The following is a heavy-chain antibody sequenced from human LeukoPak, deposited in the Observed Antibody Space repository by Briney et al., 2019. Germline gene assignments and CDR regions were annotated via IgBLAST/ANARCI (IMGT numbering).Heavy chain of an antibody. CDR1: GFTFSSYA. Sequence: SGGSLRLSCAASGFTFSSYAMSWVRQAPGKGLERVSAISGSGGSTYYADSVKGRFTISRDNSKNTLYLQMNSLRAEDTAVYYCAKQFGGAAAGTGDYWGQGTLVTVSS. CDR2: ISGSGGST. CDR3: AKQFGGAAAGTGDY. J-gene: IGHJ4*02. D-gene: IGHD6-13*01. V-gene: IGHV3-23*01.